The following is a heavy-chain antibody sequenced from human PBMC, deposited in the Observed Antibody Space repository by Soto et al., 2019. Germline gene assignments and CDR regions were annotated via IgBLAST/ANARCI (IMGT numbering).Heavy chain of an antibody. V-gene: IGHV1-69*06. CDR3: ARGVSSGKYCSGGSCYPPLYYYFDY. D-gene: IGHD2-15*01. CDR2: ITPIFGTA. Sequence: SVKVSCKASGGTFSSYAISWVRQAPGQGLEWMGGITPIFGTANYAQKFQGRVTITADKSTSTAYMELGSLRSEDTAVYYCARGVSSGKYCSGGSCYPPLYYYFDYWGQGTQVTVSS. J-gene: IGHJ4*02. CDR1: GGTFSSYA.